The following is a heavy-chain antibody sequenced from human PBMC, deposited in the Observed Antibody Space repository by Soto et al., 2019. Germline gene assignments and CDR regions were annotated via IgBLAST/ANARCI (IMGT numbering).Heavy chain of an antibody. D-gene: IGHD3-22*01. CDR1: GGSISSYY. Sequence: TSETLSLTCTVSGGSISSYYWSWIRQPPGKGLEWIGYIYYSGSTNYNPSLKSRVTISVDTSKNQFSLKLSSVTAADTAVYYCARGPYYYDSSGPWGYFDLWGRGTLVTVSS. CDR3: ARGPYYYDSSGPWGYFDL. CDR2: IYYSGST. V-gene: IGHV4-59*01. J-gene: IGHJ2*01.